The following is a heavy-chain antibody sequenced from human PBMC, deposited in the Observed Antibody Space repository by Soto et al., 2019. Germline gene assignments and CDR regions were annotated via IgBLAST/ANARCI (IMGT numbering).Heavy chain of an antibody. V-gene: IGHV3-20*04. CDR1: GFTFDDYG. CDR3: ARNDYGGNSGHAFDI. D-gene: IGHD4-17*01. Sequence: GGSLRLSCAASGFTFDDYGMSWVRQAPGKGLEWVSGINWNGGSTGYADSVKGRFTISRDNAKNSLYLQMNSLRAEDTALYYCARNDYGGNSGHAFDIWGQGTMVTVSS. J-gene: IGHJ3*02. CDR2: INWNGGST.